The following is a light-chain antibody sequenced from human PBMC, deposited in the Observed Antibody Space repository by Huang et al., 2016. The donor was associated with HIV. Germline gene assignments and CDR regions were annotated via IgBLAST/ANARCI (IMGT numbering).Light chain of an antibody. CDR3: QQYGNSPLFT. CDR1: QGIRSIH. CDR2: AAS. V-gene: IGKV3-20*01. Sequence: EIVLTQSPGTLSLSPGESATLSCRASQGIRSIHLAWYQHKSGQAPRLLIDAASSRATGIPDRFRGSGSGSGTDFTLTINRLEPEDSAVYYCQQYGNSPLFTFGQGTNLEIK. J-gene: IGKJ2*01.